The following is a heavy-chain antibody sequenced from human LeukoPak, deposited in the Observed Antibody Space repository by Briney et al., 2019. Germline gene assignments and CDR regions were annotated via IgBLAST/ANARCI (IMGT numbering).Heavy chain of an antibody. V-gene: IGHV4-4*07. CDR2: MQTSGSS. J-gene: IGHJ4*02. CDR3: VRESTYYDVLTGHYMTGPDY. D-gene: IGHD3-9*01. CDR1: GGSISSYY. Sequence: SETLSLTCAVSGGSISSYYWGWIRQPAGKGLEWIGRMQTSGSSNYSPSLNSRVTLSADTSKNQFSLKLSSVTAADTAVYYCVRESTYYDVLTGHYMTGPDYWGQGILVTVSS.